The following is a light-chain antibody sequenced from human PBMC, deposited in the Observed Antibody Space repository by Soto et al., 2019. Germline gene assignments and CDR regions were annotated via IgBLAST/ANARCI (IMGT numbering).Light chain of an antibody. Sequence: QSVLTQPASVSGSPGQSITISCTGTSXDVGSYNLVSWYQQHPGKAPKLMIYEGSKRPSGVSNRFSGSKSGNTASLTISGLQAEDEADYYCCSYAGSSTYVFGTGTKVT. V-gene: IGLV2-23*01. CDR1: SXDVGSYNL. J-gene: IGLJ1*01. CDR3: CSYAGSSTYV. CDR2: EGS.